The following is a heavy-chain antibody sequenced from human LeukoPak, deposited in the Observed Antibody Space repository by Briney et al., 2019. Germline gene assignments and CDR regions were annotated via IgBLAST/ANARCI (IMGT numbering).Heavy chain of an antibody. CDR2: ISSSGSTI. J-gene: IGHJ5*02. D-gene: IGHD6-13*01. CDR3: ARVPYSSSWYFVWFDP. CDR1: GFTFSSYS. V-gene: IGHV3-48*04. Sequence: GGSLRLSCAASGFTFSSYSMNWVRQAPGKGLEWVSYISSSGSTIYYADSVKGRFTISRDNAKNSLYLQMNSLRAEDTAVYYCARVPYSSSWYFVWFDPWGQGTLVTVSS.